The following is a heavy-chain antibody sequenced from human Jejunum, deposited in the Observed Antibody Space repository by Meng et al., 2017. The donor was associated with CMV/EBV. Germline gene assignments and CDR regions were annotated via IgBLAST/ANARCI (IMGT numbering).Heavy chain of an antibody. V-gene: IGHV1-18*01. D-gene: IGHD4-11*01. CDR1: GYTFTDYS. J-gene: IGHJ4*02. CDR2: ISTYNGHA. Sequence: QVELVQSGTEVQKPGASMKLSCKTSGYTFTDYSLNWVRQAPGQGLEWMGWISTYNGHANYAQKFQGRVTMTTDTSSSTTYMELRSLKSDDTAIYYCARDLDDYSNFMNYWGQGTLVTVSS. CDR3: ARDLDDYSNFMNY.